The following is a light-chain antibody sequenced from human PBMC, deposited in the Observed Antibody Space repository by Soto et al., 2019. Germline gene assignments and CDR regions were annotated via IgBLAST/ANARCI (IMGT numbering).Light chain of an antibody. J-gene: IGKJ4*01. V-gene: IGKV1-39*01. CDR3: EQSYSTPGVT. CDR1: QSISSY. CDR2: AAS. Sequence: DIQMTQSPSSLSASVGDRVTITCRASQSISSYLNWYQQKPRKAPKLLISAASSLQSGVPSRFSGSGSGTDFTLTISSLQPEDFATYYCEQSYSTPGVTFGGGTKVEIK.